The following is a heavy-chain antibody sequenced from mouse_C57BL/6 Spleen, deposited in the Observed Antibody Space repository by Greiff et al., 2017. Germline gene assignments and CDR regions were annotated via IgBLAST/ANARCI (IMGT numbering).Heavy chain of an antibody. CDR3: ARSYDGYYVGYFDV. J-gene: IGHJ1*03. CDR2: IWTGGGT. CDR1: GFSLTSYA. V-gene: IGHV2-9-1*01. Sequence: VKLVESGPGLVAPSQSLSITCTVSGFSLTSYAISWVRQPPGKGLEWLGVIWTGGGTNYNSALKSRLSISKDNSKSQVFLKMNSLQTDDTARYYCARSYDGYYVGYFDVWGTGTTVTVYS. D-gene: IGHD2-3*01.